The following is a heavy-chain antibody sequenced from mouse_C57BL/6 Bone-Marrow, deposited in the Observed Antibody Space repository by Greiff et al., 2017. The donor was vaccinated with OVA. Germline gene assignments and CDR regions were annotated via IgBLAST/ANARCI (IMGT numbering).Heavy chain of an antibody. CDR2: INPGSGGT. CDR1: GYAFTNYL. Sequence: QVQLQQSGAELVRPGTSVKVSCKASGYAFTNYLIEWVKQRPGQGLEWIGVINPGSGGTNYNEKFKGKATLTADTSSSTAYMQLSSLTSEDSAVYFWAREGLWLRRPYAMDYWGQGTSVTVSS. D-gene: IGHD2-2*01. J-gene: IGHJ4*01. CDR3: AREGLWLRRPYAMDY. V-gene: IGHV1-54*01.